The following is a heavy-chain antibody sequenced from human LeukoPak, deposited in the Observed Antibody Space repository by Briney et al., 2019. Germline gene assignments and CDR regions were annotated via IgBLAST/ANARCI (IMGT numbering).Heavy chain of an antibody. CDR2: LSGSGGST. V-gene: IGHV3-23*01. Sequence: GGSLRLSCAASGFTFSSYAMNWVRQAPGKGQQWVSALSGSGGSTYYADSVKGRFTIFRDNSKNTMYLQMNSLRAEDTAAYYCAKGSMGPGPDYWGQGTLVTVSS. CDR3: AKGSMGPGPDY. CDR1: GFTFSSYA. J-gene: IGHJ4*02. D-gene: IGHD3-10*01.